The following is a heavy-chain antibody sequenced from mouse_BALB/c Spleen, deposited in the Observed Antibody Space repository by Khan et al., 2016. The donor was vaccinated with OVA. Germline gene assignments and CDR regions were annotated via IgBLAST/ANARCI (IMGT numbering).Heavy chain of an antibody. CDR1: GYTFTNYA. J-gene: IGHJ1*01. CDR2: IFPGDGSA. D-gene: IGHD1-2*01. Sequence: QVQLQQSGAELVKPGASVKLSCKASGYTFTNYALNWVRLRPEQGLEWIGWIFPGDGSAKYNEKFKGKATLTTDKSSSTAYMQLSRRPSGEAAGYFCALHYGGVVPYWDVDVGGVGTAVTVSS. CDR3: ALHYGGVVPYWDVDV. V-gene: IGHV1S56*01.